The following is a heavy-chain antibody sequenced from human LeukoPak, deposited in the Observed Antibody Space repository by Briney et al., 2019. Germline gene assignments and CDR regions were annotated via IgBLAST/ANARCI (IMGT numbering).Heavy chain of an antibody. CDR3: AKEKTVAGWYFDL. V-gene: IGHV3-7*01. J-gene: IGHJ2*01. Sequence: GGSLRLSCVASGFPFDIYWMSWVRQGPGKGLEWVANIKSDGSEEYYADSVKGRLTVSRDNAKNSLFLQMNSLRVEDTAVYYCAKEKTVAGWYFDLWGRGTLVTVPS. D-gene: IGHD6-19*01. CDR2: IKSDGSEE. CDR1: GFPFDIYW.